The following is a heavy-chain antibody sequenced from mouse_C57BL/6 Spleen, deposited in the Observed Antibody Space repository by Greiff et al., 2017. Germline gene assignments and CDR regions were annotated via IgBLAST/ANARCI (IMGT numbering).Heavy chain of an antibody. V-gene: IGHV1-43*01. D-gene: IGHD1-1*02. CDR3: ARGGGLLDYYAMDY. CDR1: GYSFTGYY. CDR2: INPSTGGT. Sequence: EVKLQQSGPELVKPGASVKISCKASGYSFTGYYMHWVKQSSEKSLEWIGEINPSTGGTSYNQKFKGKATLTVDKSSSTAYMQLKSLTSEDSAVYYCARGGGLLDYYAMDYWGQGTSVTVSS. J-gene: IGHJ4*01.